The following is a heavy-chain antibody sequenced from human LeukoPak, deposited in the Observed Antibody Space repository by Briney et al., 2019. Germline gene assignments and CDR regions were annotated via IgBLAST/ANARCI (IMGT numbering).Heavy chain of an antibody. CDR1: GFTFSSYA. V-gene: IGHV3-23*01. Sequence: PGGSLRLSCAASGFTFSSYAMSWVRQAPGKGLEWVSAISGSGGSTYYADSVKGRFTISRDNSKNTLYLQMNSLRAEDTAVYYCAKDLSYDFWSGYRPPGNWSDPWGQGTLVTVSS. D-gene: IGHD3-3*01. CDR2: ISGSGGST. CDR3: AKDLSYDFWSGYRPPGNWSDP. J-gene: IGHJ5*02.